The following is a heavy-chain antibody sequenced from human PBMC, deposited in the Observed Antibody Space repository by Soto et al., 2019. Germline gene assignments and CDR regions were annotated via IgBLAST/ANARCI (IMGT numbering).Heavy chain of an antibody. CDR2: MNPNSGNT. Sequence: QVQLVQSGAEVKKPGASVKVSCKASGYTFTSYDITWVRQATGQGLEWMGWMNPNSGNTGYAQKFQGRVTMSRNTAISTAYMELSSLRSEDTAVDYGANTLYGDNVDYWGQGTLVTVSS. D-gene: IGHD4-17*01. CDR3: ANTLYGDNVDY. J-gene: IGHJ4*02. V-gene: IGHV1-8*01. CDR1: GYTFTSYD.